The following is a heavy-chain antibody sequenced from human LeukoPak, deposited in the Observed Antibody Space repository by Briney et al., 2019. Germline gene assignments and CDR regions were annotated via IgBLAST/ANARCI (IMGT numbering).Heavy chain of an antibody. CDR1: GGSISSGGYY. CDR3: ARDLEGIDAFDI. Sequence: SETLSLTCTVSGGSISSGGYYWSRIRQHPGKGLEWIGYIYYSGSTYYNPSLKSRVTISVDTSKNQFSLKLSSVTAADTAVYYCARDLEGIDAFDIWGQGTMVTVSS. V-gene: IGHV4-31*03. J-gene: IGHJ3*02. CDR2: IYYSGST. D-gene: IGHD1-1*01.